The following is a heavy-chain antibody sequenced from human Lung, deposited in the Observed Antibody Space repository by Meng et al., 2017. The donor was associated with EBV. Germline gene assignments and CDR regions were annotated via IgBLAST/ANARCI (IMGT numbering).Heavy chain of an antibody. CDR2: INHSGST. Sequence: LRQWGAGLLKPSETLSLPRAFYDGSFSGYYWSWSRQPPGKGLEWIGEINHSGSTNYNPSLKSRVTISVDTSKNQFSLKLSSVTAADTAVYYCARGGWSSSWGNWGQGTLVTVSS. V-gene: IGHV4-34*01. J-gene: IGHJ4*02. D-gene: IGHD6-13*01. CDR1: DGSFSGYY. CDR3: ARGGWSSSWGN.